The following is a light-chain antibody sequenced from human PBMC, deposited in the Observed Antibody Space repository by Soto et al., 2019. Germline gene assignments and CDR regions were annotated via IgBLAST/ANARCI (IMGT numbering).Light chain of an antibody. V-gene: IGLV1-40*01. CDR1: RSNIGAGYD. Sequence: QSVLTQPPSVSGAPGQRVTISCTGSRSNIGAGYDVHWYQQLPGTAPKLLIYGNSNRPSGVPDRFSGSKSGTSASLAITGLQAEDEADYYGQSYDSSLSGSWVFGGGTKLTVL. CDR3: QSYDSSLSGSWV. J-gene: IGLJ3*02. CDR2: GNS.